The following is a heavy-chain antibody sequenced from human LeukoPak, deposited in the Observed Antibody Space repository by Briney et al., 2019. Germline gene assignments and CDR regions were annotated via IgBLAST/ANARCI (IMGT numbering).Heavy chain of an antibody. J-gene: IGHJ3*02. CDR2: LSHSGSS. D-gene: IGHD2-2*01. CDR1: GGSVSSYY. V-gene: IGHV4-59*02. Sequence: SETLSLTCTVSGGSVSSYYWSWIRRPPGRGLEWIAYLSHSGSSDSNPSLTSRVTTLVDTSKNQFSLKLTSATAADTAVYYCARARYANAWYAFDIWGHGTMVTVSS. CDR3: ARARYANAWYAFDI.